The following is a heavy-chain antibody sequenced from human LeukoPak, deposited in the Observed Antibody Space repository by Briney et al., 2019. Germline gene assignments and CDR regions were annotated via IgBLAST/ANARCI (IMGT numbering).Heavy chain of an antibody. V-gene: IGHV3-53*01. Sequence: GGSLRLSCAASGFIVSNNYMNWVRQAPGKGLEWVSIIYSGGGTYYADSVKGRFTISRDNAKNSLYLQMNSLTAEDTAVYYCARDRITVTGSTWFDPWGQGTLVTVSS. CDR3: ARDRITVTGSTWFDP. D-gene: IGHD6-19*01. J-gene: IGHJ5*02. CDR2: IYSGGGT. CDR1: GFIVSNNY.